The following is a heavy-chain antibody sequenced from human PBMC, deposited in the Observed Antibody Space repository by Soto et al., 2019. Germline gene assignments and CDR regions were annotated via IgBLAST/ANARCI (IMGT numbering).Heavy chain of an antibody. V-gene: IGHV3-15*01. D-gene: IGHD6-19*01. J-gene: IGHJ6*02. Sequence: EVQLVESGGGLVKPGGSLRLSCAASGFTFSNAWMSWVRQAPGKGLEWVGRIKSKTDGGTTDYAAPVKGRFTISRDDSKNTLYLQMNSLKTEDTAVYYCRVVQWLVRGSDYYYYGMDVWGQGTTVTVSS. CDR3: RVVQWLVRGSDYYYYGMDV. CDR2: IKSKTDGGTT. CDR1: GFTFSNAW.